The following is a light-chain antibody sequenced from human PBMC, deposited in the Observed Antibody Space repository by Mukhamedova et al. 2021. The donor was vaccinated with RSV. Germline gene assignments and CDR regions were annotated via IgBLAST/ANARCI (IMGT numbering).Light chain of an antibody. CDR3: SSFTSRGTFV. CDR2: EVA. Sequence: EVANRPSEVPDRFSGSKSANTASLTISGLRFEDEGDYYCSSFTSRGTFVFGTGTRVTVL. V-gene: IGLV2-18*02. J-gene: IGLJ1*01.